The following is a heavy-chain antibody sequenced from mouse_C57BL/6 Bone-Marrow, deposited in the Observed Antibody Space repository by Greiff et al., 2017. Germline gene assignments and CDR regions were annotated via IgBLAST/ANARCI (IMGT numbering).Heavy chain of an antibody. CDR3: ARHGYYRGWYFDV. J-gene: IGHJ1*03. CDR1: GYTFTSYW. V-gene: IGHV1-64*01. CDR2: IHPNSGST. D-gene: IGHD2-3*01. Sequence: QVQLKQPGAELVKPGASVKLSCKASGYTFTSYWMHWVKQRPGQGLEWIGMIHPNSGSTNYNEKFKSKATLTVDKSSSTAYMQLSRLTSEDSAVYYCARHGYYRGWYFDVWGTGTTVTVSS.